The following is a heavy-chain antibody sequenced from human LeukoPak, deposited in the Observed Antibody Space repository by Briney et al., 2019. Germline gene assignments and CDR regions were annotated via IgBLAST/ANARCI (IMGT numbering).Heavy chain of an antibody. Sequence: GGSLRLSCATSGFTLSTYWMSWVRQAPGKGLEWVANIKQDGSQKYYVDSVKGRFTISRDNAKNSLYLQMNSLRAEDTAVYHCARGNDSGTYYGDAFDIWGQGTMVTVSS. CDR3: ARGNDSGTYYGDAFDI. CDR1: GFTLSTYW. D-gene: IGHD1-26*01. CDR2: IKQDGSQK. J-gene: IGHJ3*02. V-gene: IGHV3-7*03.